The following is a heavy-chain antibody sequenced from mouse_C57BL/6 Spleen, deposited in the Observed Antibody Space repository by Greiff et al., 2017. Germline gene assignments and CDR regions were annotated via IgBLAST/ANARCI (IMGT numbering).Heavy chain of an antibody. CDR2: ISYDGSN. J-gene: IGHJ3*01. V-gene: IGHV3-6*01. Sequence: EVQLQQSGPGLVKPSQSLSLTCSVTGYSITSCYYWNWIRQFPGNQLEWMGYISYDGSNNYNPPLKKRIAITRDTSKNPFFLKLNSVTTEDTAAYYCARDGGYYYGGSSFADWGQGTLVTVSA. CDR3: ARDGGYYYGGSSFAD. CDR1: GYSITSCYY. D-gene: IGHD1-1*01.